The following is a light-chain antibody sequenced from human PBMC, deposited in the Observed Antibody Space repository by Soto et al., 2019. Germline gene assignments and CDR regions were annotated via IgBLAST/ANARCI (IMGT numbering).Light chain of an antibody. CDR2: LGS. CDR3: MQALQTPRT. J-gene: IGKJ2*01. V-gene: IGKV2-28*01. Sequence: DIVMTQSPLSLPVTPGXPASISCRSSQSLLHXXXXXXLDWYLQKPGQSPQLLIYLGSNRASGVPDRFSGSGSGTDFTLKISRVEAEDVGVYYCMQALQTPRTFGQGTKLEIK. CDR1: QSLLHXXXXXX.